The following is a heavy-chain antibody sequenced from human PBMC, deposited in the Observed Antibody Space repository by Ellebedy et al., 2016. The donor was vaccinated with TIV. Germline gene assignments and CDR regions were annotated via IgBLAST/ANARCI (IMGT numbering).Heavy chain of an antibody. CDR3: AKDLWLGASMESPVAY. Sequence: GESLKISXAASGFTFSDYYMSWIRQAPGKGLEWVSYISSSGSTIYYADSVKGRFTISRDNAKNSLYLQMNSLRAEDTAIYYCAKDLWLGASMESPVAYWGQGTLVTVSS. CDR2: ISSSGSTI. V-gene: IGHV3-11*01. CDR1: GFTFSDYY. D-gene: IGHD6-19*01. J-gene: IGHJ4*02.